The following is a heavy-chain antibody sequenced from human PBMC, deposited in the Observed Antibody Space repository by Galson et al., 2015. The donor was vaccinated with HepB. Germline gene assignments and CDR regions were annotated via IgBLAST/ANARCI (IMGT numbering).Heavy chain of an antibody. CDR3: AHKHAGPYYDFWSGYYRYYYMDV. CDR1: GFSLSTSGVG. J-gene: IGHJ6*03. CDR2: IYWDDDK. Sequence: PALVKPTQTLTLTCTFSGFSLSTSGVGVGWIRQPPGKALEWLALIYWDDDKRYSPSLKSRLTITKDTSKNQVVLTMTNMDPVDTATYYCAHKHAGPYYDFWSGYYRYYYMDVWGKGTTVTVSS. V-gene: IGHV2-5*02. D-gene: IGHD3-3*01.